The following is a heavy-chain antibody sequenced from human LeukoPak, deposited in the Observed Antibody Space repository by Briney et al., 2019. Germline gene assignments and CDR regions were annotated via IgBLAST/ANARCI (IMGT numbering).Heavy chain of an antibody. CDR1: GFTFNTCW. J-gene: IGHJ4*02. CDR2: IKEDGSTK. D-gene: IGHD6-19*01. CDR3: ARDTDSGRLDN. Sequence: GGSLRLSCAASGFTFNTCWMSWVRQAPGKGLEWVANIKEDGSTKEYVDSVKGRFTISRDNARNSVYLQMNSLRAEDTAVYYCARDTDSGRLDNWGQGTLVTVSS. V-gene: IGHV3-7*01.